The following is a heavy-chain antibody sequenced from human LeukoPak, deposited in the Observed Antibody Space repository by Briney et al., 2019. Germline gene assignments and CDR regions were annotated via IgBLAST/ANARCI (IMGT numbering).Heavy chain of an antibody. D-gene: IGHD6-6*01. CDR3: ASFPESIAARPRVQIDY. V-gene: IGHV4-38-2*02. Sequence: PSETLTLTCSVSGYSISSGYYWAWLRPSPGKGLEWIGRMYHSGSNYYNPSLKSRVIISVDTSKNQFSLKLSSVTAADTAVYYCASFPESIAARPRVQIDYWGQGTLVTVSS. CDR1: GYSISSGYY. CDR2: MYHSGSN. J-gene: IGHJ4*02.